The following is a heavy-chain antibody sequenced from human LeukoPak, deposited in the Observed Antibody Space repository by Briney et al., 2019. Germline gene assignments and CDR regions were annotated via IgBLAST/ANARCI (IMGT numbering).Heavy chain of an antibody. CDR3: ARQIVKGIMRDKIDY. CDR1: GGSISNGVYY. V-gene: IGHV4-31*01. CDR2: IYYSGRT. D-gene: IGHD5-24*01. Sequence: SETLSLTCTVSGGSISNGVYYWSWIRHHPGKGLDWIGYIYYSGRTYYNPSLKSQVTISVDTSKNQFSLKLSSVTAADTAVYYCARQIVKGIMRDKIDYWGQGTLVTVSS. J-gene: IGHJ4*02.